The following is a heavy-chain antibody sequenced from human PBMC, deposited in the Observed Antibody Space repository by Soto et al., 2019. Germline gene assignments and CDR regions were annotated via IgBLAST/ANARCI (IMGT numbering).Heavy chain of an antibody. CDR2: ISAYNGNT. CDR1: GYTFTSYG. D-gene: IGHD3-9*01. Sequence: QVQLVQSGAEVKKPGASVKVSCKASGYTFTSYGISWVRQAPGQGLEWMGWISAYNGNTNYAQKLQGRVTMTTDTSTSTAYMELRSLRSDDTAVYYCARASDILTGYYFFYRGYYMDVWGKGTTVTVSS. J-gene: IGHJ6*03. V-gene: IGHV1-18*01. CDR3: ARASDILTGYYFFYRGYYMDV.